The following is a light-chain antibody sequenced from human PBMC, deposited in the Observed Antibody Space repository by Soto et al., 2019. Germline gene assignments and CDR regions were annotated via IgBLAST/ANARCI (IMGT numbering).Light chain of an antibody. V-gene: IGLV1-40*01. Sequence: QPVLTQPPSVSGAPGQTVTISCSGSNSNIGAGYDVHWYQQLPGTAPKLLVYDDNNRPLGVPDRFSGSKSGTSASLAITGLQAEDEADYYCQSFDTSLSDVLFGGGTKLTVL. CDR2: DDN. CDR3: QSFDTSLSDVL. J-gene: IGLJ2*01. CDR1: NSNIGAGYD.